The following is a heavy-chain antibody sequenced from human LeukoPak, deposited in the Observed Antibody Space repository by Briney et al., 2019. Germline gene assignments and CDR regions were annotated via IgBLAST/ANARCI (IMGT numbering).Heavy chain of an antibody. J-gene: IGHJ4*02. D-gene: IGHD2-8*01. CDR1: GFTFSSYG. Sequence: QPGGSLRLSCAASGFTFSSYGMHWVRQAPGKGLEWVAVISYDGSNKYYADSVKGRFTISRDNSKNTLYLQINSLRAEDMAVYYCARVYCTNGVCSYFDYWGQGTLVTVSS. CDR2: ISYDGSNK. V-gene: IGHV3-30*03. CDR3: ARVYCTNGVCSYFDY.